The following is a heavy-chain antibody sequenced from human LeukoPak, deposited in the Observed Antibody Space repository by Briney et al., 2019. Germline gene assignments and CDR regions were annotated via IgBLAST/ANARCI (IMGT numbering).Heavy chain of an antibody. CDR3: ARVREGDIDY. V-gene: IGHV4-59*01. CDR2: IYYSGST. J-gene: IGHJ4*02. CDR1: GGSISSYY. Sequence: PSETLSLTCTVSGGSISSYYWSWIRQPPGKGLEWIGYIYYSGSTNYNPSLKSRVTISVDTSKNQFSLKLSSVTAADTAVYYCARVREGDIDYWGQGTLVTVSS. D-gene: IGHD3-16*01.